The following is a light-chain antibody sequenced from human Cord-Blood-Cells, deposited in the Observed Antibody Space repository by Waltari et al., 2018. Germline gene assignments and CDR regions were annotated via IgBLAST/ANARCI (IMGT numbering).Light chain of an antibody. CDR2: RNN. J-gene: IGLJ2*01. V-gene: IGLV1-47*01. CDR3: AAWDDSLSGVV. Sequence: QSVLTQPPSASVTPGQMVTISCSGSSSNIGSHYVYWYKPLPGTAPKLLIYRNNDRPSGVPDRFSGSKSGTSASRAISGLRSEDEADYYCAAWDDSLSGVVFGGGTKLTVL. CDR1: SSNIGSHY.